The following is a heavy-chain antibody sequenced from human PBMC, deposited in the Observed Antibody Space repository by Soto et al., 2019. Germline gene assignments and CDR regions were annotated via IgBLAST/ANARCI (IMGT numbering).Heavy chain of an antibody. CDR2: IIPIFGKV. CDR3: AKGAVAGTPTSYYYYGMDV. J-gene: IGHJ6*02. Sequence: QVQLLQSGAEVKKPGSSVRVSCEASGGTFRTYAISWVRQAPGQGLEWMGEIIPIFGKVNSAQKFQGRVTMTADXSXTXDXXGLRSLRSEETAVYYCAKGAVAGTPTSYYYYGMDVWGQGTTVTVSS. V-gene: IGHV1-69*12. D-gene: IGHD6-19*01. CDR1: GGTFRTYA.